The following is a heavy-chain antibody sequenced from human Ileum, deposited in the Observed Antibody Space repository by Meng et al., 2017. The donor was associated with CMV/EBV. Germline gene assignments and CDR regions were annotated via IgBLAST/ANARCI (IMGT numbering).Heavy chain of an antibody. CDR1: GFSLSTSGVG. CDR2: ISWNDDK. J-gene: IGHJ4*02. CDR3: AHRRTMLFDY. Sequence: LTCPFSGFSLSTSGVGVGWIRQSPGKALEWLALISWNDDKRYSPSLKSRLTITKDTSKNQVVLTMTNMDPVDTATYYCAHRRTMLFDYWGQGTLVTVSS. D-gene: IGHD2-8*01. V-gene: IGHV2-5*01.